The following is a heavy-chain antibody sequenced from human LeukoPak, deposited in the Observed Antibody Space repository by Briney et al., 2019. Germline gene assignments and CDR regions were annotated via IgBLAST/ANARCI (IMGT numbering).Heavy chain of an antibody. CDR3: TRGPTGSYLHFDY. V-gene: IGHV3-72*01. D-gene: IGHD1-26*01. J-gene: IGHJ4*02. Sequence: GGSLRLSCAASGFTFSDHYMDWVRQAPGKGLEWVGRARNKANSHTTEYAASVKGRFTVSRDDSKNLLYLQMNSLKTDDTAVYYCTRGPTGSYLHFDYWGQGTLVTVSS. CDR2: ARNKANSHTT. CDR1: GFTFSDHY.